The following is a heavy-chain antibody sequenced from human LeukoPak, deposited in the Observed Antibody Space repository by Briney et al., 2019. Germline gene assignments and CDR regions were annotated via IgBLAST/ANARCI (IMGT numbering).Heavy chain of an antibody. CDR3: ARHYYDSSGYYGFDY. D-gene: IGHD3-22*01. V-gene: IGHV4-39*01. Sequence: EASETLSLTCTVSGGSISSSSYYWGWIRQPPGKGLEWIGSIYYSGSTYYNPSLKSRVTISVDTSKNQFSLKLSSVTAADTAVYYCARHYYDSSGYYGFDYWGQGTLVTVSS. CDR1: GGSISSSSYY. CDR2: IYYSGST. J-gene: IGHJ4*02.